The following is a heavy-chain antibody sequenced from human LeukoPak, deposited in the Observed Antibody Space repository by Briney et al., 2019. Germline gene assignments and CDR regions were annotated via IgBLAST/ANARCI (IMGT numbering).Heavy chain of an antibody. CDR1: GFTFSSYG. CDR3: ARGESSSWYLKPYYGMDV. D-gene: IGHD6-13*01. J-gene: IGHJ6*04. CDR2: IWYDGSNK. V-gene: IGHV3-33*01. Sequence: GGSLRLSCAASGFTFSSYGMHWVRQAPGKGLEWVAVIWYDGSNKYYADSVKGRFTISRDNSKNTLYLQMNSLRAEDTAVCYCARGESSSWYLKPYYGMDVWGKGTTVTVSS.